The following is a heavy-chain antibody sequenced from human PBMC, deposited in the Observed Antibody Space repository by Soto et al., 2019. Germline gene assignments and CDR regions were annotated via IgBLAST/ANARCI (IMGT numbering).Heavy chain of an antibody. CDR2: ISYDGSKK. V-gene: IGHV3-30*18. D-gene: IGHD2-8*01. CDR3: EKILSCSDGVCPDPIDY. CDR1: GFVFSIYG. J-gene: IGHJ4*02. Sequence: QVQLVESGGGVVQPGRSLRLSCAASGFVFSIYGMHWVRQAPGKGLEWVGDISYDGSKKQYADSVKGRFTISRDNSSDTLYMHMNSLRSQDTAVYYCEKILSCSDGVCPDPIDYWGQGNLVTVAS.